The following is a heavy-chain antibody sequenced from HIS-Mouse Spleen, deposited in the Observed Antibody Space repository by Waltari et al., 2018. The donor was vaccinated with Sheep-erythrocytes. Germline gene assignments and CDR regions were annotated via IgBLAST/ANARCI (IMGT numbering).Heavy chain of an antibody. D-gene: IGHD3-3*01. CDR3: ARGPVLRFLEWLPTDAFDI. V-gene: IGHV5-51*03. J-gene: IGHJ3*02. Sequence: EVQLVQSGAEVKKPGESLKISCKGSGYSFTSYWIGWVRQMPGKGLEWMGIIYPGDSDTRYSPSFQGKVTISADKSISTAYLQWSSLKASDTAMYYCARGPVLRFLEWLPTDAFDIWGQGTMVTVSS. CDR2: IYPGDSDT. CDR1: GYSFTSYW.